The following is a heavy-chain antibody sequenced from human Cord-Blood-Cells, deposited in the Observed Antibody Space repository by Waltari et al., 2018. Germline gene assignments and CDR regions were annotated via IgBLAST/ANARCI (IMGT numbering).Heavy chain of an antibody. D-gene: IGHD6-6*01. CDR2: IYYSGST. Sequence: QVQLQESGPGLVKPSQPLSLTCTVSGGSISSGGYYWSWIRQHPGKGLEWIGYIYYSGSTYYNPSLKSRVTISVDTSKNQFSLKLSSVTAADTAVYYCARDRGYSSSSAFFDYWGQGTLVTVSS. CDR3: ARDRGYSSSSAFFDY. J-gene: IGHJ4*02. V-gene: IGHV4-31*03. CDR1: GGSISSGGYY.